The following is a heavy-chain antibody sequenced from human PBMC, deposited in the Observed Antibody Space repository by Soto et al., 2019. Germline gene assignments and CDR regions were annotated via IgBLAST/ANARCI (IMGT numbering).Heavy chain of an antibody. CDR3: VRGEGVFDH. Sequence: QVQLVQSGAEVKKPGASVKVSCKASGYTFTNYGITWVRQAPGQGLEWMGWISTYNGDTNYAQKVQGRVTMTTDTSTSTDYMELRSLTSDDTALYYCVRGEGVFDHWGQGTLITVSS. CDR2: ISTYNGDT. CDR1: GYTFTNYG. J-gene: IGHJ4*02. D-gene: IGHD3-16*01. V-gene: IGHV1-18*01.